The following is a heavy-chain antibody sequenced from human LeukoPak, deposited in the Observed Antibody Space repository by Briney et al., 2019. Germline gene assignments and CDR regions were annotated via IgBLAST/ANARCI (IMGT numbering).Heavy chain of an antibody. CDR3: AKAHSSGWDEDY. V-gene: IGHV3-23*01. Sequence: RGCLRLSFSASGFTVRSNVINCVRQAPGKGLEWVSSITGSSGGTYYADSVKGRFTISRDNSKNTLYLQVNSLRAEDTAVYYCAKAHSSGWDEDYWGQGTLVTVSS. CDR1: GFTVRSNV. CDR2: ITGSSGGT. J-gene: IGHJ4*02. D-gene: IGHD6-19*01.